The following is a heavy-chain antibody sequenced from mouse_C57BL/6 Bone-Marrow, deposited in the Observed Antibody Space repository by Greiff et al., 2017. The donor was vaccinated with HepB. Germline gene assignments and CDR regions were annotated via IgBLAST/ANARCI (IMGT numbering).Heavy chain of an antibody. CDR1: GYTFTNYY. Sequence: QVQLQQSGAELVRPGASVKLSCTASGYTFTNYYINWVKQRPGQGLEWIARIYPGSGTTYYNETFKGKTTLTAEKSSSTAYMQLSSLTSEDSAVYFCARSRSGRGDDWGQGTTLTVSS. V-gene: IGHV1-76*01. J-gene: IGHJ2*01. CDR2: IYPGSGTT. CDR3: ARSRSGRGDD.